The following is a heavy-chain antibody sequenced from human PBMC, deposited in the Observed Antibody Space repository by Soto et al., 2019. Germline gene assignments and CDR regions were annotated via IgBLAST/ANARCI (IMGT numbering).Heavy chain of an antibody. CDR3: AKGSRGYTGYVFDY. J-gene: IGHJ4*02. V-gene: IGHV3-23*01. CDR2: ISGSGGGS. CDR1: GFTFSSNA. Sequence: GGSLRLSCAASGFTFSSNAMNWVRQAPGKGLEWVSGISGSGGGSYYADSVKGRFTISRDNSKNTLYLQMNSLRAEDTAIYYCAKGSRGYTGYVFDYWGQGALVTVSS. D-gene: IGHD5-12*01.